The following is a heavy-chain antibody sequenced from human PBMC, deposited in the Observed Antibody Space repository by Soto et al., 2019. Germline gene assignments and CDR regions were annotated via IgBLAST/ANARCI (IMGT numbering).Heavy chain of an antibody. J-gene: IGHJ3*02. CDR2: ISYDGSNK. CDR1: GFTFSSYG. D-gene: IGHD6-13*01. Sequence: PGWSLRLSCAASGFTFSSYGMHWVRQAPGKGLEWVAVISYDGSNKYYADSVKGRFTISRDNSKNTLYLQMNSLRAEDTAVYYCSKDAAAGTSAFEIWGQGTMVTVS. V-gene: IGHV3-30*18. CDR3: SKDAAAGTSAFEI.